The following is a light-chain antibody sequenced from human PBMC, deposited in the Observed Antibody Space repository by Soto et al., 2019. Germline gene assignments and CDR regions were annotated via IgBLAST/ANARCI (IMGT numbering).Light chain of an antibody. J-gene: IGLJ2*01. CDR2: DVT. V-gene: IGLV2-11*01. CDR1: SGDVGGYNY. CDR3: CSYAGGYML. Sequence: QSALTQTRSVAGSPGQSVTMSCTGTSGDVGGYNYVSWYQQHPGKAPKLMIYDVTKRPSGVPDRFSGSKSGNTASLTISGLQAEDEAEYYCCSYAGGYMLFGGGTKVTVL.